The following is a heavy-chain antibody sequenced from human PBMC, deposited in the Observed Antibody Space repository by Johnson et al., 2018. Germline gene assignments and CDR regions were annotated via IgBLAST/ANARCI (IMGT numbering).Heavy chain of an antibody. CDR2: ISSSGSTI. V-gene: IGHV3-48*02. CDR3: TSDPGNSGYGMDV. J-gene: IGHJ6*02. Sequence: EVQLLESGGGLVQPGGSLRLSCAASGFTFRHCPMNWVRPAPGKGLEWLSYISSSGSTIYYADSVKGRFTISRDNTKNPLSLHMNSLRDEDTAVYYCTSDPGNSGYGMDVWGLGTTVTVSS. CDR1: GFTFRHCP. D-gene: IGHD4-23*01.